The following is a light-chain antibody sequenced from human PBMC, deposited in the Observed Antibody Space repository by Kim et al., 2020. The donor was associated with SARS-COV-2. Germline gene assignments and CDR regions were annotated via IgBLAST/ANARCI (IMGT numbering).Light chain of an antibody. J-gene: IGLJ2*01. CDR2: SKN. CDR1: SNRSSY. V-gene: IGLV3-19*01. CDR3: NSRDSNDNVV. Sequence: SVALGQTFRIKCQGDSNRSSYANRYKQKPAQAPILDSYSKNNRPSGIPDRVSGSSSGNTASLTVTETQAGDEADYYCNSRDSNDNVVFGGGTKLTVL.